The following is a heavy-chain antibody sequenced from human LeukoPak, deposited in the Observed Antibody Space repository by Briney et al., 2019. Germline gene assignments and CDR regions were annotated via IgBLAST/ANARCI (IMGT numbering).Heavy chain of an antibody. V-gene: IGHV3-48*03. CDR2: ISSSGSTI. J-gene: IGHJ6*02. Sequence: PAGSLRFSCAASAFTFSSYEMNWVRQAPGKGLEWVSYISSSGSTISYADSVKGRFTISRANAKNSLYLQRNSLRAADTAVYYCARDPDVAGLTWEVWGQGATVTVSS. D-gene: IGHD6-19*01. CDR3: ARDPDVAGLTWEV. CDR1: AFTFSSYE.